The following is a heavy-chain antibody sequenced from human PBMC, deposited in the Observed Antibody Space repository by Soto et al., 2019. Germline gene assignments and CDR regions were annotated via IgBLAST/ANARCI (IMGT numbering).Heavy chain of an antibody. J-gene: IGHJ3*02. CDR2: IIPILGIA. V-gene: IGHV1-69*02. D-gene: IGHD6-13*01. CDR1: GGTFSSYT. CDR3: ARAYSSSWYLDAFDI. Sequence: QVQLVQSGAEVKKPGSSVKVSCKASGGTFSSYTISWVRQAPGQGLEWMGRIIPILGIANYAQKFQGRVTITADKSTSTAYMELSSLRSEDTAVYYCARAYSSSWYLDAFDIWGQGTMVTVSS.